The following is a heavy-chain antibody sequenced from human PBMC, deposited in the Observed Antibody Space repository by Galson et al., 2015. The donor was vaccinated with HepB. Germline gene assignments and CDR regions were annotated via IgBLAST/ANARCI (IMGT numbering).Heavy chain of an antibody. CDR3: ARQRFEDYDFWSGYYQFDY. V-gene: IGHV5-51*01. D-gene: IGHD3-3*01. Sequence: QSGAEVKKPGESLKISCKGSGFSFTSYWIGWVRQMPGKGLEWMGIIYPGDSDTRYSPSFQGQVTISADKSISTAYLQWSSLKASDTAMYYCARQRFEDYDFWSGYYQFDYWGQGTLVTVSS. CDR2: IYPGDSDT. J-gene: IGHJ4*02. CDR1: GFSFTSYW.